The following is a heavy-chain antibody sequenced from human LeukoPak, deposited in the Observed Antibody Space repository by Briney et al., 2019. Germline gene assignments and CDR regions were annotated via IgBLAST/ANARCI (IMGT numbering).Heavy chain of an antibody. CDR2: IIPIFGTA. V-gene: IGHV1-69*06. D-gene: IGHD5-18*01. Sequence: SVKVSCKASGGTFSSYAISWVRQAPGQGLEWMGGIIPIFGTANYAQKFQGRVTMTEDTSTDTAYMELGSLRSEDTAVYYCALNSRGYNYGYPPYYYYYMDVWGKGTTVTVSS. J-gene: IGHJ6*03. CDR1: GGTFSSYA. CDR3: ALNSRGYNYGYPPYYYYYMDV.